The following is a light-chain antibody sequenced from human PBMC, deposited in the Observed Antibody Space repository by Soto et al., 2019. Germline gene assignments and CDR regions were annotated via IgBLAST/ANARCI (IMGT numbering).Light chain of an antibody. CDR1: QGINNY. V-gene: IGKV1-27*01. CDR2: SAS. Sequence: DIRMTQSPSSLSASVGDSVTITCRARQGINNYLAWYQQKPGKVPVLLIYSASTLKPGIPSRFSGSGTGTDFTLTIRSLQPEDFATYYCQKYDSAPRTFGQGTKVDIK. J-gene: IGKJ1*01. CDR3: QKYDSAPRT.